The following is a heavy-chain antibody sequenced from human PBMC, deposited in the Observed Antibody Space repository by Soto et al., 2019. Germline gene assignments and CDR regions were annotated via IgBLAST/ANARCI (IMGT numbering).Heavy chain of an antibody. Sequence: GGSLRLSCAASGFSFSDYYMEWVRQVPGKGLEWVGRSRNKANSYNPEYAPSVKDRFSISRDNSKDSMYLQMNSLKTEDTAVYYCARDTGGSYDYWGQGALVTVS. CDR2: SRNKANSYNP. CDR3: ARDTGGSYDY. CDR1: GFSFSDYY. D-gene: IGHD3-16*01. V-gene: IGHV3-72*01. J-gene: IGHJ4*02.